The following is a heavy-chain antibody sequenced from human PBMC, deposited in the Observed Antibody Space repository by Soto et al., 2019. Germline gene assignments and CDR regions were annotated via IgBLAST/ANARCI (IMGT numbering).Heavy chain of an antibody. V-gene: IGHV4-39*01. D-gene: IGHD6-13*01. CDR1: GGSISSTSYY. CDR2: IYYSGTT. J-gene: IGHJ3*01. CDR3: ARLSVGQQLIGRRAFDV. Sequence: QLQLQESGPGLVKPSETLSLTCTVSGGSISSTSYYWGWVRQPPGKGLEWIGSIYYSGTTYYNPSLKSRVTISVDASKNQFSLKLSSVTAADTAVYYCARLSVGQQLIGRRAFDVWGQGTMVTVSS.